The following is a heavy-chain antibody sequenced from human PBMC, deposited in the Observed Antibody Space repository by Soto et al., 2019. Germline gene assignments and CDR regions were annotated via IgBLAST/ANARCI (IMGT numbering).Heavy chain of an antibody. CDR3: ARDRDVLRFLEWVKYYYYGMDV. V-gene: IGHV3-30-3*01. J-gene: IGHJ6*02. CDR1: GFTFSSYA. D-gene: IGHD3-3*01. Sequence: QVQLVESGGGVVQPGRSLRLSCAASGFTFSSYAMHWVRQAPGKGLEWVAVISYDGSNKYYADSVKGRFTISRDNSKNTLYLQMNSLRAEDTAVYYCARDRDVLRFLEWVKYYYYGMDVWGQGTTVTVSS. CDR2: ISYDGSNK.